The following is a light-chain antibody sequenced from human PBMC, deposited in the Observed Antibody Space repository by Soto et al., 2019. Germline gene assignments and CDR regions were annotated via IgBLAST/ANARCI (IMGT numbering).Light chain of an antibody. CDR1: QSVSGN. Sequence: ETVMTQSPATLSVSPGERATLSCRASQSVSGNLAWYQQKPGQAPRLLIYGASTRATDIPARFSGSGSGTEFTLTISSLQSEDFALYYCQQSSNGATFGPGTKVDIK. CDR2: GAS. J-gene: IGKJ3*01. V-gene: IGKV3-15*01. CDR3: QQSSNGAT.